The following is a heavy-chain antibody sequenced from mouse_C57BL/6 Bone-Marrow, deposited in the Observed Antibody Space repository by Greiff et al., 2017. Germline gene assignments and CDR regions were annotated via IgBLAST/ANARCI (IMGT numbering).Heavy chain of an antibody. CDR2: INPYNGDT. CDR3: AGYYFAY. V-gene: IGHV1-20*01. CDR1: GYSFTGYF. D-gene: IGHD2-12*01. Sequence: VHVKQSGPELVKPGDSVKISCKASGYSFTGYFMNWVMQSHGKSLEWIGRINPYNGDTFYNQKFKGKATLTVDKSSSTAHMELRSLTSEDSAVYYCAGYYFAYWGQGTLVTVSA. J-gene: IGHJ3*01.